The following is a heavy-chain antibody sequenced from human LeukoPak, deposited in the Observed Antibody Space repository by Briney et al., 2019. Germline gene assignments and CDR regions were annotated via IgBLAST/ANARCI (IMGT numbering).Heavy chain of an antibody. CDR2: IKQDGSEK. J-gene: IGHJ5*02. CDR1: GFTFSSYW. V-gene: IGHV3-7*01. D-gene: IGHD6-13*01. CDR3: ARRGGSSSWYNWLDP. Sequence: AGGSLRLSCAASGFTFSSYWMSWVRQAPGKGLEWVANIKQDGSEKYYVDSVKGRFTISRDNAKNSLYLQMNSLRAEDTAVYYCARRGGSSSWYNWLDPWGQGTLVTVSS.